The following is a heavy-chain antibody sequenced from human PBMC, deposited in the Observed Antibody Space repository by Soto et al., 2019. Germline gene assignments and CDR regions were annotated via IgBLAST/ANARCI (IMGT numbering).Heavy chain of an antibody. CDR2: IDYSGGT. D-gene: IGHD2-8*01. Sequence: SETLSLTCTVSGGSINTYYWSWIRQPPGKGLEWIGHIDYSGGTKYNPSLKSRVTISVDTSKNQFSLNLRSVTAADTAVYYCARHGYCSDGVCYYYYYYMDVWGKGTTVTVSS. V-gene: IGHV4-59*08. CDR1: GGSINTYY. J-gene: IGHJ6*03. CDR3: ARHGYCSDGVCYYYYYYMDV.